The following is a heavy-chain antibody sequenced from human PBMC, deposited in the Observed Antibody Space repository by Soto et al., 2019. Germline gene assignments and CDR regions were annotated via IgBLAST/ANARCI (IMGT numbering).Heavy chain of an antibody. CDR2: IIPIFGTA. Sequence: SVKVSCKASGCTFSGYAISWVRQAPGQGLEWMGGIIPIFGTANYAQKFQGRVTMTADESTSTAYMELSSLRSEDTAVYYCAQDRFMMIRGVLLLNFGGQGSRVTAS. J-gene: IGHJ4*02. CDR1: GCTFSGYA. D-gene: IGHD3-10*01. V-gene: IGHV1-69*13. CDR3: AQDRFMMIRGVLLLNF.